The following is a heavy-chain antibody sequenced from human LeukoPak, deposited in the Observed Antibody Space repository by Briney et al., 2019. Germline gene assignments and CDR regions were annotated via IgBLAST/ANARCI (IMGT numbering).Heavy chain of an antibody. CDR1: GFTFTSSA. J-gene: IGHJ4*02. D-gene: IGHD2-2*01. Sequence: SVKVSCKASGFTFTSSAMQWVRQARGQRLEWIGWIVVGSGNTNYAQKFQERVTITRDMSTSTAYMELSSLRSEDTAVYYCAAATGCSSTSCYGWALGYWGQGTLVTVSS. V-gene: IGHV1-58*02. CDR2: IVVGSGNT. CDR3: AAATGCSSTSCYGWALGY.